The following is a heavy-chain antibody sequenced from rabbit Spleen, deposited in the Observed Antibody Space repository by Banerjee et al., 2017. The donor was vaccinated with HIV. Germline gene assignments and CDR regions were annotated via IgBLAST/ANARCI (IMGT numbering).Heavy chain of an antibody. CDR1: GVSFSSNYY. Sequence: QSLEESGGDLVKPGASLTLTCTASGVSFSSNYYMCWVRQAPGKGLEWIACIDAGSGGFTYFANWAKGRFTCSKTSSTAVTLQMTSLTAADTATYSCARGDTLAMVMWGQGTLVTVS. V-gene: IGHV1S40*01. CDR2: IDAGSGGFT. CDR3: ARGDTLAMVM. J-gene: IGHJ4*01. D-gene: IGHD2-1*01.